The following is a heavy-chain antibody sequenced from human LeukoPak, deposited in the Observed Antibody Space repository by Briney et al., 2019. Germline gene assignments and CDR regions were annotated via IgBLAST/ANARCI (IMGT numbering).Heavy chain of an antibody. CDR2: IYYSGST. D-gene: IGHD6-19*01. CDR1: GGSISSYY. CDR3: ARRPYSSGWYAFDI. V-gene: IGHV4-59*08. Sequence: TASETLSLTCTVSGGSISSYYWSWIRQPPGKGLEWIGYIYYSGSTNYNPSLKSRVTISVDTSKNQFSLKLSSVTAADTVVYYCARRPYSSGWYAFDIWGQGTMVTVSS. J-gene: IGHJ3*02.